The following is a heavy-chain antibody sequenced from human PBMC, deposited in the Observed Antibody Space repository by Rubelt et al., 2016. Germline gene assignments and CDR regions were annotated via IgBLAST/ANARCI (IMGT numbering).Heavy chain of an antibody. D-gene: IGHD1-26*01. V-gene: IGHV1-18*04. CDR2: ISAYNGNS. CDR3: GVGATILRPFDY. CDR1: GYTFTGYY. Sequence: QVQLVQSGAEVKKPGASVKVSCKASGYTFTGYYMHWVRQAPGQGLEWMGWISAYNGNSNEERKLQGRVTMTTDTSTSTAYMELRSLRSDDTAVYYCGVGATILRPFDYWGQGTLVTVSS. J-gene: IGHJ4*02.